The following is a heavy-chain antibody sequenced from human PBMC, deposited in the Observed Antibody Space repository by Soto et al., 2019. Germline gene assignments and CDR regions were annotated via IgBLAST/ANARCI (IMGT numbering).Heavy chain of an antibody. V-gene: IGHV3-23*01. CDR2: ISGSGGST. Sequence: PGGSLRLSCAASGFTFNTYAMSWVRQAPGKGLEWVSAISGSGGSTYYADSVKGRFTISRDNSKNTLYLQMNSLRAEDTAVYYCAKDLGYCSSTSCYTSYYYYYGMDVWGQGTTVTVSS. D-gene: IGHD2-2*02. CDR1: GFTFNTYA. J-gene: IGHJ6*02. CDR3: AKDLGYCSSTSCYTSYYYYYGMDV.